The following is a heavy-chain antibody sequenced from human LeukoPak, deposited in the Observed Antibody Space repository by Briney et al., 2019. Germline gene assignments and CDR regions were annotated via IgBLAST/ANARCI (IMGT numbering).Heavy chain of an antibody. V-gene: IGHV1-69*04. J-gene: IGHJ4*02. CDR2: IIPILGIA. CDR1: GGTFSSYT. D-gene: IGHD1-26*01. CDR3: ARDREDGPYDY. Sequence: SVKVSCKASGGTFSSYTISWVRQAPGQGLEWMGRIIPILGIANYAQQFQGRVTITADKSTSTAYMELSSLRSEDTAVYYCARDREDGPYDYWGQGTLVTVSS.